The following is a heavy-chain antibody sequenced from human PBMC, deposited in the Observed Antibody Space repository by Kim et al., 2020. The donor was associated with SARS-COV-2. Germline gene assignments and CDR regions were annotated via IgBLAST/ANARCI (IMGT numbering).Heavy chain of an antibody. Sequence: TYAQKFQGRVTMTRGTSTSTVYLELGSLTSEDTAVFYCARVGSGSSPLDYWGQGTLVTVSS. CDR3: ARVGSGSSPLDY. J-gene: IGHJ4*02. V-gene: IGHV1-46*01. D-gene: IGHD3-10*01.